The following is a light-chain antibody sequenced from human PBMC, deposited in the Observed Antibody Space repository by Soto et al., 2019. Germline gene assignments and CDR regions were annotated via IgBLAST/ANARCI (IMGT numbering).Light chain of an antibody. J-gene: IGKJ3*01. V-gene: IGKV3-20*01. CDR3: QQYGVSPLT. CDR2: GAS. Sequence: EIVLTQSPGTLSLSPGERVTLSCRASQNVYINSLAWYQQKPGQTPRLLIYGASTRAAAVPDRFSGSGSGTRLPLSIHGLEPEDFANYYCQQYGVSPLTFGPGTRVD. CDR1: QNVYINS.